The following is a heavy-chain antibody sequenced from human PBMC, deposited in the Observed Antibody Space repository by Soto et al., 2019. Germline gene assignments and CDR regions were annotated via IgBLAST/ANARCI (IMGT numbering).Heavy chain of an antibody. CDR1: GVTFSSYA. CDR2: IIPIFGTA. CDR3: ATGKDPSIAVAGTGPFDY. J-gene: IGHJ4*02. V-gene: IGHV1-69*13. D-gene: IGHD6-19*01. Sequence: GASVKVSCKASGVTFSSYAISWVRQAPGQGLEWMGGIIPIFGTANYAQKFQGRVTITADESTSTAYMELSSLRSEDTAVYYCATGKDPSIAVAGTGPFDYWGQGTLVTVSS.